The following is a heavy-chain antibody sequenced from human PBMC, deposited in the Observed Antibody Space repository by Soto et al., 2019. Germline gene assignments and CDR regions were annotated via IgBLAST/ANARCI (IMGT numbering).Heavy chain of an antibody. Sequence: QVQLQQWGAGLLKPSETLSLTCAVYGGSFSGYYWSWIRQPPGKGLEWIGEINHSGSTNYNPSLKSRVTISVDTSKNQFSLKLSSVTAADTAVYYCAREGGVVVVAATRAGFDYWGQGTLVTVSS. J-gene: IGHJ4*02. D-gene: IGHD2-15*01. CDR3: AREGGVVVVAATRAGFDY. CDR1: GGSFSGYY. CDR2: INHSGST. V-gene: IGHV4-34*01.